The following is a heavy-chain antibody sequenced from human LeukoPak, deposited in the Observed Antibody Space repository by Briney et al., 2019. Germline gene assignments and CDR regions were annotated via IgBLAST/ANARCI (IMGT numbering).Heavy chain of an antibody. CDR1: GYTFTGYY. J-gene: IGHJ6*03. D-gene: IGHD1-26*01. CDR3: VRGVSGSYYYYYMDV. Sequence: ASVKVSCKASGYTFTGYYMHWVRQAPGQGLEWMGWINPNSGGTNYAQKFQGRVSMTRDTSISTAYMELTRLRSDGTAVYYCVRGVSGSYYYYYMDVWGKGTTVTISS. V-gene: IGHV1-2*02. CDR2: INPNSGGT.